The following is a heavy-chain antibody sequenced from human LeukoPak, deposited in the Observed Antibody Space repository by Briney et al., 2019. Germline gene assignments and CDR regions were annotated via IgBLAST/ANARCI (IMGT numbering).Heavy chain of an antibody. D-gene: IGHD6-19*01. CDR3: AKGHRYSSGWYWSHWFDP. CDR2: INHSGST. Sequence: SETLSLTCAVYGGSFSDYYWTWIRQPPGKGPEWIGEINHSGSTNYNPSLKSRVTISVDTSKKQFFLRLSSVTAADTAVYYCAKGHRYSSGWYWSHWFDPWGQGTLVTVSS. CDR1: GGSFSDYY. V-gene: IGHV4-34*01. J-gene: IGHJ5*02.